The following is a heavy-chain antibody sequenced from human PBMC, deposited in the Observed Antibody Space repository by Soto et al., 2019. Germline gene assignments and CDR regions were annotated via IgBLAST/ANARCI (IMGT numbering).Heavy chain of an antibody. Sequence: QVQLVQSGAELKKPGASVKVSCKASGYPFSNYEINWVRQATGQGQAWIGWVNPNNGDTGYAQQFQSRVTLTTDISTTTAYMELTSLRSEDTDIYYCAKVSRKGSAIDFESCGQGTLITVSS. V-gene: IGHV1-8*01. CDR2: VNPNNGDT. J-gene: IGHJ4*02. CDR1: GYPFSNYE. CDR3: AKVSRKGSAIDFES. D-gene: IGHD3-10*01.